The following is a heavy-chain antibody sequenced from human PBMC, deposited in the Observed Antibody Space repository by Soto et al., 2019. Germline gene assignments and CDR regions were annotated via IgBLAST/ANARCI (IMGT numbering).Heavy chain of an antibody. CDR1: GDSVSSKTAA. Sequence: PSQTLSLTCAISGDSVSSKTAAWNWIRQSPSRGLEWLGRTYFRSKWYNDYAISVKSRITISPDTSKNQFSLLLNSVTPEDTAVYYCARVTFDHFVHWFDPWGQGILVTVSS. CDR2: TYFRSKWYN. CDR3: ARVTFDHFVHWFDP. D-gene: IGHD3-9*01. V-gene: IGHV6-1*01. J-gene: IGHJ5*02.